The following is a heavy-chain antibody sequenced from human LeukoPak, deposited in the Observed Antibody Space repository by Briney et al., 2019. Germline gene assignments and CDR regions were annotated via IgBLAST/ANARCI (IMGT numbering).Heavy chain of an antibody. CDR3: ARARTTTGTTRIAFNT. J-gene: IGHJ3*02. CDR1: GFTLSSYE. D-gene: IGHD1-1*01. CDR2: ISSSGSTI. V-gene: IGHV3-48*03. Sequence: GGSLRLSCAASGFTLSSYEMNWVRQAPGKGLEWVSYISSSGSTIYYADSVKGRFTISRDNSKNTLYLQMNSLRAEDTAVYYCARARTTTGTTRIAFNTWGQGTMVTVSS.